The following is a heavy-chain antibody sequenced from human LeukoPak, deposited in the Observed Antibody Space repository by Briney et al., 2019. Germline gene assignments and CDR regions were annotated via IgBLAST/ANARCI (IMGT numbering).Heavy chain of an antibody. D-gene: IGHD3-16*02. J-gene: IGHJ4*02. CDR3: AKDLFGDYVWGTYRAIDT. V-gene: IGHV3-30*02. CDR2: TRYDGSNK. CDR1: GFSISRYG. Sequence: GGSLRFSCAGSGFSISRYGMHWVRQPPGKGLEWVAFTRYDGSNKYFADSVKGRFTISRDNSKNTLYLQMQSLRLEDSAIYYCAKDLFGDYVWGTYRAIDTWGQGTLVTVSS.